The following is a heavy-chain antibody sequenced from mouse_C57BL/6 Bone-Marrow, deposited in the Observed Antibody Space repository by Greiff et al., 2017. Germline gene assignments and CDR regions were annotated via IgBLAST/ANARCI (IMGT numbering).Heavy chain of an antibody. J-gene: IGHJ4*01. CDR2: ISDGGSYT. Sequence: EVKLMESGGGLVKPGGSLKLSCAASGFTFSSYAMSWVRQTPEKRLEWVATISDGGSYTYYPDNVKGQFTIARDDAKNNLYLQMCHLKSEDTAMYYCEREEDAVDYWGQGTSGTVSS. V-gene: IGHV5-4*01. CDR3: EREEDAVDY. CDR1: GFTFSSYA.